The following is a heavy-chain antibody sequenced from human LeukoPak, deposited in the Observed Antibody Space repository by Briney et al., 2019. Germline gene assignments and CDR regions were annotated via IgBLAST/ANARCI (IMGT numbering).Heavy chain of an antibody. CDR2: ISGSGGST. CDR1: GFTFSTYA. J-gene: IGHJ3*02. CDR3: ARDSPTFDI. Sequence: GGSLRLSGAASGFTFSTYAMSWVRQAPGKGLEWVSAISGSGGSTYYADSVKGRFTISRGNSKNTLYLQMNSLRAEDTAIYYCARDSPTFDIWGQGTMVTVSS. V-gene: IGHV3-23*01.